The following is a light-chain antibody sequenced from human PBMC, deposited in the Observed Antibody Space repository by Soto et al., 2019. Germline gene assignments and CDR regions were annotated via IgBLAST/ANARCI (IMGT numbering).Light chain of an antibody. CDR1: GSDIGAYTF. CDR3: YSDAGRNIWG. V-gene: IGLV2-8*01. CDR2: GVT. Sequence: QSVLAQPPSASGSPGQSVTISCTGSGSDIGAYTFVSWYQQHPGKAPKLMIFGVTERHSGVPDRFSGSKSGNTASLTVSGLQADDEAVYYCYSDAGRNIWGFGGGTKRTGL. J-gene: IGLJ3*02.